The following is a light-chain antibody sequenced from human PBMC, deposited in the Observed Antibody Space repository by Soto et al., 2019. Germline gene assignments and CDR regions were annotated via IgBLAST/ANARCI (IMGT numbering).Light chain of an antibody. CDR1: QSISSY. J-gene: IGKJ2*02. CDR3: QQFNSFSRT. Sequence: DIQLTQSPSFLSASVGDRVTITCRAGQSISSYLAWYQQEPGKAPKLLIYAASTLRSGVPSRFSGRRSGTEFTLIISSLQPEDFATYFCQQFNSFSRTFGQGTKLEIK. CDR2: AAS. V-gene: IGKV1-9*01.